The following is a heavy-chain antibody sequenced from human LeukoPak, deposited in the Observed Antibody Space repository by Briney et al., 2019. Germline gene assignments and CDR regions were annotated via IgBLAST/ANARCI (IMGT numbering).Heavy chain of an antibody. CDR3: ASTPPRCSSTSCYGDYYYYYYMDV. Sequence: SVKVSCKASGGTFSSYAISWVRQAPGQGLEWMGGIIPIFGTANYAQKFQGRVTLTADESTSTAYMELSSLRSEDTAVYYCASTPPRCSSTSCYGDYYYYYYMDVWGKGTTVTVSS. J-gene: IGHJ6*03. CDR2: IIPIFGTA. CDR1: GGTFSSYA. V-gene: IGHV1-69*13. D-gene: IGHD2-2*01.